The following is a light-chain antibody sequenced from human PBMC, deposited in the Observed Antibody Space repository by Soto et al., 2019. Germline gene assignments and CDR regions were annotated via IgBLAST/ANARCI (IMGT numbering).Light chain of an antibody. CDR1: QSIANF. J-gene: IGKJ4*01. V-gene: IGKV1-33*01. CDR3: QQYEDLPLT. Sequence: DVQMTQSPSSLSASVGDRVIITCKANQSIANFLNWFQHKPGEAPKLLISDASHLELGVPSGFSGSRSGTDFVLDISNLQSEDVATYFCQQYEDLPLTFGGGTKVDI. CDR2: DAS.